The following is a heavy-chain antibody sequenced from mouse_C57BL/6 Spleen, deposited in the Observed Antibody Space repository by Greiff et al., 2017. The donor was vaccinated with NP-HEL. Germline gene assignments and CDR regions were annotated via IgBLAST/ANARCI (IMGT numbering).Heavy chain of an antibody. Sequence: VQLQQPGTELVKPGASVKLSCKASGYTFTSYWMHWVKQRPGQGLEWIGNINPSNGGTNYNEKFKSKATLTVDKSSSTAYMQLSSLTSEDSAVYYCARWPYDYFYWYFDVWGTGTTVTVSS. J-gene: IGHJ1*03. CDR2: INPSNGGT. CDR1: GYTFTSYW. CDR3: ARWPYDYFYWYFDV. V-gene: IGHV1-53*01. D-gene: IGHD2-4*01.